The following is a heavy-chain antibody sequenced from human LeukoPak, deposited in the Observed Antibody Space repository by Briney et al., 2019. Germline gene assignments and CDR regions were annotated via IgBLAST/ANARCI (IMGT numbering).Heavy chain of an antibody. CDR1: GGSISSGDYY. J-gene: IGHJ4*02. CDR3: ARTKWNYVYFDY. Sequence: SQTLSLTCTVSGGSISSGDYYWSWIRQPPGKGLEWIGYIHYSGRTDYNPSLKSRVTISVDTSKNQFSLKLSSVTAADTAVYYCARTKWNYVYFDYWGQGTLVTVSS. V-gene: IGHV4-61*08. CDR2: IHYSGRT. D-gene: IGHD1-7*01.